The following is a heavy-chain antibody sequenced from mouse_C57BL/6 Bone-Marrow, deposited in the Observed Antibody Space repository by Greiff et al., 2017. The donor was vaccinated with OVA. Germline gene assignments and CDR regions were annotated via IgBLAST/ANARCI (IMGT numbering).Heavy chain of an antibody. CDR1: GYTFTSYW. J-gene: IGHJ1*03. D-gene: IGHD2-3*01. Sequence: VQLQQPGAELVKPGASVTLSCKASGYTFTSYWMQWVTQRPGQGLEWIGEIDPSDSYTNYNQKFKGKATLTVDTSSSTAYMQLSSLTSGDAAVYYCARERWLLRGFEVWGTGTTVTVSS. V-gene: IGHV1-50*01. CDR2: IDPSDSYT. CDR3: ARERWLLRGFEV.